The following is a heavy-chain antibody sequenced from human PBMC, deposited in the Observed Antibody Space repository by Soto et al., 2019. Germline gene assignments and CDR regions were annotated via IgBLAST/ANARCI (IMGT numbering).Heavy chain of an antibody. CDR1: GGSISSSDYY. Sequence: SETLSLTCTVSGGSISSSDYYWSWIRQPPGKGLEWIGYIYYSGSTYYNPALKSRVAISVDTSKNQFSLKFNSVTAADTAVYYCARFTGDGENWFDPWGQGTLVTVSS. D-gene: IGHD4-17*01. V-gene: IGHV4-30-4*01. J-gene: IGHJ5*01. CDR3: ARFTGDGENWFDP. CDR2: IYYSGST.